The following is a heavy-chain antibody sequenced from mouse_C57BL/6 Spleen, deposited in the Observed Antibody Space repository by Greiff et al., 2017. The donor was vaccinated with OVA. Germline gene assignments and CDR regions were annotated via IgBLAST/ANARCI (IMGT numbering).Heavy chain of an antibody. CDR3: SRRSNYDGSSDGYFDV. Sequence: DVKLVESGGGLVKPGGSLKLSCAASGFTFSDSGMHWVRQAPEKGLEWVAYISSGSSTISCADTVKGRFTISIDKCKNTLFLQMTILRSEDTAMYYCSRRSNYDGSSDGYFDVWGTGTTVTVSS. D-gene: IGHD1-1*01. V-gene: IGHV5-17*01. CDR1: GFTFSDSG. CDR2: ISSGSSTI. J-gene: IGHJ1*03.